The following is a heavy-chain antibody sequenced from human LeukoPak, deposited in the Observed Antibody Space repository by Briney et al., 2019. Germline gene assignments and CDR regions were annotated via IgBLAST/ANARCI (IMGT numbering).Heavy chain of an antibody. CDR2: INHSGST. CDR1: GGSFSGYY. D-gene: IGHD1-26*01. CDR3: ARGLDSGSFTGYYFDY. V-gene: IGHV4-34*01. Sequence: PSETLSLTCAVYGGSFSGYYWSWIRQPPGKGLEWIGEINHSGSTNYNPSLKSRVTISVDTSKNQFSLKLSSVTAADTAVYYCARGLDSGSFTGYYFDYWGQGTLVTVSS. J-gene: IGHJ4*02.